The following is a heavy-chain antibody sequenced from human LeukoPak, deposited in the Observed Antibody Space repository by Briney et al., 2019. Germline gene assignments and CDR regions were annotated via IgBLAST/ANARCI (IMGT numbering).Heavy chain of an antibody. CDR2: ISSSSSYI. V-gene: IGHV3-21*01. D-gene: IGHD3-3*01. Sequence: GGSLRLSCAASGFTFSSYSMNWVRQAPGKGLDWVSSISSSSSYIYYADSVKGRFTISRDNAKNSLYLQMNSLRAEDTAVYYCARESGYDFWSGSSQELAFDIWGQGTMVTVSS. J-gene: IGHJ3*02. CDR3: ARESGYDFWSGSSQELAFDI. CDR1: GFTFSSYS.